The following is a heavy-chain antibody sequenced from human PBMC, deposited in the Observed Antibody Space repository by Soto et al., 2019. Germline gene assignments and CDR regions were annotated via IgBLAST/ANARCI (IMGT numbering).Heavy chain of an antibody. CDR1: GGSFSGYY. V-gene: IGHV4-34*01. CDR2: INHSVST. J-gene: IGHJ4*02. CDR3: ARGGAGGLIATAVPRGY. Sequence: QVQLQQWGAGLLKPSETLALTCAVYGGSFSGYYWNWIRQPPGKGLEWIGEINHSVSTNYNPSLKSRVPMSVDASKNQFSLKLSSVTAADTAVYYCARGGAGGLIATAVPRGYWGQGTLVTVSS. D-gene: IGHD6-13*01.